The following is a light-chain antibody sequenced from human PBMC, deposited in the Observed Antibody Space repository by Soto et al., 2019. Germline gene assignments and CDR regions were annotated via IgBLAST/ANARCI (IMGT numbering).Light chain of an antibody. J-gene: IGLJ1*01. CDR1: SSNIGAGYD. Sequence: QSVLTRPPSVSGAPGQRVTISCTGSSSNIGAGYDVHWYQQLPGTVPKLLIYGNSNRPSGVPDRFSGSKSGTSASLAITGLQAEDEADYYCQSYDSSLSFYVFGTGTKLTVL. V-gene: IGLV1-40*01. CDR3: QSYDSSLSFYV. CDR2: GNS.